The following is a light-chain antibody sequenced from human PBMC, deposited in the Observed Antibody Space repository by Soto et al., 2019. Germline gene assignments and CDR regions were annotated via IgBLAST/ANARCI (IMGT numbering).Light chain of an antibody. CDR2: GAS. CDR3: QQYNNWPRT. Sequence: EIVMTQSPATLSVSPGDRATLSCRASQSVSSNLAWYQQKPGQAPRLLIYGASTRATTIPARFSGSGSGTEFTLTISSLQSEHFAIYYCQQYNNWPRTFGQGTKVDIK. J-gene: IGKJ1*01. V-gene: IGKV3-15*01. CDR1: QSVSSN.